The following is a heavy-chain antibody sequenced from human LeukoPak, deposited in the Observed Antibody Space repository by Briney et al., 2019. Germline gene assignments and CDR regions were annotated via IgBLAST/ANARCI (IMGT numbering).Heavy chain of an antibody. CDR2: ISSSATYI. J-gene: IGHJ2*01. CDR1: GFTFSTYS. V-gene: IGHV3-21*01. D-gene: IGHD1-26*01. Sequence: GGSLRLSCAASGFTFSTYSLNWVRQAPGKGLEWVSSISSSATYIYYADSMKGRFTISRDDAKHPLYLQMNSLRAEDTAVYYCARTPSSGNYFPWYFDLWGRGTLVTVSS. CDR3: ARTPSSGNYFPWYFDL.